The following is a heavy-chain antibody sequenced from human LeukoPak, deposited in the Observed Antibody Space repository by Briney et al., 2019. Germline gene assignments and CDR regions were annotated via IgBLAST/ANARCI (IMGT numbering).Heavy chain of an antibody. CDR1: GFTFSSYA. J-gene: IGHJ4*02. CDR2: ISYDGSNK. CDR3: ARGGGATINWFDY. V-gene: IGHV3-30-3*01. Sequence: PGGSPRLSCAASGFTFSSYAVHWVRQAPGKGLEWVAVISYDGSNKYYADSVKGRFTISRDNSKNTLYLQMNSLRAEDTAVYYCARGGGATINWFDYWGQGTLVTVSS. D-gene: IGHD1-26*01.